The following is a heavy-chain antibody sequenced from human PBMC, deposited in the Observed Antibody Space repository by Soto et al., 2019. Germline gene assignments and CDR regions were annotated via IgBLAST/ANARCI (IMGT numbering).Heavy chain of an antibody. J-gene: IGHJ4*02. CDR1: GFIFRNYA. D-gene: IGHD3-10*01. V-gene: IGHV3-30-3*01. CDR3: ARDAPAEEWFGVPREY. CDR2: ISYNGGNQ. Sequence: QVQLVESGGGVVQPGRSLRLSCAASGFIFRNYAMHWVRQAPGKGLEWVAAISYNGGNQFYADSVKGRFTISRDNSRNTLYLQMNSLIDDDTAVYYCARDAPAEEWFGVPREYWGQGTLVTVSA.